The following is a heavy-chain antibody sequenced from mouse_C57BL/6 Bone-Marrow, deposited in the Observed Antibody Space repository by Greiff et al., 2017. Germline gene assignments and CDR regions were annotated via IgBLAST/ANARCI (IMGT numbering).Heavy chain of an antibody. V-gene: IGHV1-72*01. CDR2: IDPYSGGT. Sequence: QVQLQQPGAELVKPGASVKLSCKASGYTFTSYWMHWVKQRPGRGLEWIGRIDPYSGGTKYNEKFKSKATLPVDKHSSTSYMQLSSLTSEDSSVYNCARNWFSWFAYWGQGTLVTVSA. D-gene: IGHD4-1*01. CDR1: GYTFTSYW. CDR3: ARNWFSWFAY. J-gene: IGHJ3*01.